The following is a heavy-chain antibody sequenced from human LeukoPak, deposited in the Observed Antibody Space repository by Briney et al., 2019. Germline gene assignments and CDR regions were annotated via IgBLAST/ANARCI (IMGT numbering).Heavy chain of an antibody. V-gene: IGHV1-69*05. D-gene: IGHD6-6*01. CDR1: GGTFSSYA. Sequence: ASVKVFCKASGGTFSSYAISWVRQAPGQGLEWMGGMIPIFGTANYAQKFQGRVTITTDESTSTAYMELSSLRSEDTAVYYCARDDSWSSSDYYYMDVWGKGTTVTVSS. CDR2: MIPIFGTA. CDR3: ARDDSWSSSDYYYMDV. J-gene: IGHJ6*03.